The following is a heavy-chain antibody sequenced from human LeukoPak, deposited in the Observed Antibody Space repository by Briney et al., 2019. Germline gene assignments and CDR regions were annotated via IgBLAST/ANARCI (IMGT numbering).Heavy chain of an antibody. Sequence: SETLSLTCAVYGGSFSGYYWSWIRQPPGKGLEWIGEINHSGSTNYNPSLKSRVTISVDTSKNQFSLKLSSVTGADTAVYYCARGLKYFDYWGQGTLVTVSS. V-gene: IGHV4-34*01. CDR1: GGSFSGYY. J-gene: IGHJ4*02. CDR3: ARGLKYFDY. CDR2: INHSGST.